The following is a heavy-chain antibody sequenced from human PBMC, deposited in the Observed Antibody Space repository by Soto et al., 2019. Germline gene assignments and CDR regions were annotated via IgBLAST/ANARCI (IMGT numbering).Heavy chain of an antibody. CDR2: ISGSGGST. CDR3: AKGGAFGYYYYLDV. J-gene: IGHJ6*03. V-gene: IGHV3-23*01. Sequence: PGGSXRLSCTASGFTFSSYAMSWVRRAPGKGLEWVSAISGSGGSTYYADSVKGRFTISRGNSKNTLYLQMYSLRAEDTAVYYCAKGGAFGYYYYLDVWGKGTTVTVSS. CDR1: GFTFSSYA. D-gene: IGHD1-26*01.